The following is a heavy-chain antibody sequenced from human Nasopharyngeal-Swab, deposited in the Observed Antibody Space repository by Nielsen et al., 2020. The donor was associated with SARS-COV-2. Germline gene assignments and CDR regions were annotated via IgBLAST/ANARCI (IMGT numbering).Heavy chain of an antibody. CDR1: GYTFIGYY. CDR2: INPNSGST. J-gene: IGHJ4*02. CDR3: ARVVRDCRGGSCASTFDY. Sequence: ASVQVSCKASGYTFIGYYIHWVRQAPGQGLEWMGWINPNSGSTNYAQKLQGRVTVTTDTSTSTAYMELRRLRSDDTAVYYCARVVRDCRGGSCASTFDYWGQGTLVTVSS. D-gene: IGHD2-15*01. V-gene: IGHV1-2*02.